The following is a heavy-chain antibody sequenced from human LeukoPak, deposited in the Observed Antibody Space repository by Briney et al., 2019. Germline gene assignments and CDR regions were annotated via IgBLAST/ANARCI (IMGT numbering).Heavy chain of an antibody. D-gene: IGHD3-10*01. V-gene: IGHV4-30-4*01. CDR3: AGSKVTGFGGPPYYYYVRDV. J-gene: IGHJ6*02. CDR1: GGSISSGDHH. Sequence: SQTLSLTCTVSGGSISSGDHHWSWIRQPPGKGLEWIGYIYYSGSTYYNPSLKSRVTISVDTSKNQFSLKLSSVTAADTAVYFCAGSKVTGFGGPPYYYYVRDVGGRGTRVTVS. CDR2: IYYSGST.